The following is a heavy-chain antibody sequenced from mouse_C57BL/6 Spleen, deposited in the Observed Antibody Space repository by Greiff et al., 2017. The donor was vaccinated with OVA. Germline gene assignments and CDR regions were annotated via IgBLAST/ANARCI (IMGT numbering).Heavy chain of an antibody. D-gene: IGHD3-2*02. J-gene: IGHJ4*01. V-gene: IGHV1-52*01. Sequence: QVQLQQPGAELVRPGSSVKLSCKASGYTFTSYWMHWVKQRPIQGLEWIGNIDPSDSETHYNQKFKDKATLTVDKSSSTAYMQLSSLTSEDSAVYYCASGSGYDYYAMDYWGQGTSVTVSS. CDR2: IDPSDSET. CDR3: ASGSGYDYYAMDY. CDR1: GYTFTSYW.